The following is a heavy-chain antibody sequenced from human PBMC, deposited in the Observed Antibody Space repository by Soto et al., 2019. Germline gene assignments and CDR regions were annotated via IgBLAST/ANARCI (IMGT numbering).Heavy chain of an antibody. CDR3: ARDYSSSYYGMDV. Sequence: HPRGSLLLSCASSGFTFSIYGMHWVRQAPGKGLEWVAVIWYDGSNKYYADSVKGRFTISRDNSKNTLFLQMNSLRAEDTAVYYCARDYSSSYYGMDVWGQGTTVTVSS. D-gene: IGHD6-19*01. V-gene: IGHV3-33*01. J-gene: IGHJ6*02. CDR2: IWYDGSNK. CDR1: GFTFSIYG.